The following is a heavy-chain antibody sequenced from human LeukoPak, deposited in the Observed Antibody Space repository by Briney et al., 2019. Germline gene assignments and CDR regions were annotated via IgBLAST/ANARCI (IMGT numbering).Heavy chain of an antibody. V-gene: IGHV3-49*04. Sequence: GGSLRLSCTAFEFTFSDYAMTWVRQAPGKGLEWLGFIRSKAFGGTTEYAASVKGRFTISGDDSKSIAYLQMISLKTDDTAVYYCTRGPYNNYVNLDYWGQGTLVTVSS. CDR3: TRGPYNNYVNLDY. CDR1: EFTFSDYA. J-gene: IGHJ4*02. CDR2: IRSKAFGGTT. D-gene: IGHD4-11*01.